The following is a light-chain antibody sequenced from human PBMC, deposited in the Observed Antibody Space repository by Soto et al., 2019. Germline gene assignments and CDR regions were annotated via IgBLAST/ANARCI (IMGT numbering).Light chain of an antibody. CDR3: SSYTSTATRV. V-gene: IGLV2-14*01. CDR2: EVS. Sequence: QSALTQPASVSGSPGQSITISCTGTSSDVGSYNYVSWYQQHPGKAPKLMIYEVSNRPSGVSDRFSGSKSGNTASLTISGLQAEVEADYYCSSYTSTATRVFGGGTKLTVL. CDR1: SSDVGSYNY. J-gene: IGLJ3*02.